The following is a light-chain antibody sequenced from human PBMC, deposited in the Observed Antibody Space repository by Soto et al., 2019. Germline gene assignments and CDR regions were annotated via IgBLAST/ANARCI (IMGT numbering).Light chain of an antibody. Sequence: DIQMTHSPSSLSASVGDRVTIACRASQSISSYLNWYQQKPGKAPKLLIYAASSLQSGVPSRFSGSGSGTDFTLTISSLQPEDFATYYCQQSHSTPRTFGQGTRWIS. CDR2: AAS. J-gene: IGKJ1*01. CDR3: QQSHSTPRT. V-gene: IGKV1-39*01. CDR1: QSISSY.